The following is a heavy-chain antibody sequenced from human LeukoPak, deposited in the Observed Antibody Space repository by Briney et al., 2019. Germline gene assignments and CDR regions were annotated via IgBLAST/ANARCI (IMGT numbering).Heavy chain of an antibody. CDR3: ARGLLPRAFDI. CDR1: GGSFSGYH. Sequence: PAETLSLTCAVYGGSFSGYHWSWIRQPPGKGLEWIGEINHSGSTNYNPSLKSRVTISVDTSKNQFSLKLSSVTSADTAVYYCARGLLPRAFDIWGQGTMVTVSS. CDR2: INHSGST. V-gene: IGHV4-34*01. J-gene: IGHJ3*02. D-gene: IGHD2-15*01.